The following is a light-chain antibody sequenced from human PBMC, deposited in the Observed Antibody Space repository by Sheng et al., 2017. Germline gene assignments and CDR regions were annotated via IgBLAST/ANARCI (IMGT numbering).Light chain of an antibody. J-gene: IGKJ5*01. Sequence: EIVLTQSPATLSVSPGERATLSCRASQSVSSNLAWYQQKPGQAPRLLIYDASQRATGIPARFTGSGSGTDFTLTISSLEPEDYAVYYCQYRSNWPPITFGQGTRLEIK. CDR2: DAS. CDR1: QSVSSN. V-gene: IGKV3-11*01. CDR3: QYRSNWPPIT.